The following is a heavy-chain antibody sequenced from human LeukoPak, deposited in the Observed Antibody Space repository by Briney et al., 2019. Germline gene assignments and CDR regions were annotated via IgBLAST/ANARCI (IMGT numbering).Heavy chain of an antibody. CDR2: ISGSGGST. V-gene: IGHV3-23*01. Sequence: GGSLRLSCAASGFTFSSYAMSWVRQAPGKGLEWVSVISGSGGSTYYADSVKGRFTISRNNSKNTLYLQMNSLRAEDTAVYYCTTRGGSFSIFDYWGQGTLVTVSS. D-gene: IGHD1-26*01. CDR3: TTRGGSFSIFDY. CDR1: GFTFSSYA. J-gene: IGHJ4*02.